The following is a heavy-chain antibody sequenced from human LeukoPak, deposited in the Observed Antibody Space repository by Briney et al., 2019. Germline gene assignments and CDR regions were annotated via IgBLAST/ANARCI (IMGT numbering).Heavy chain of an antibody. Sequence: SDTLSLTCTVSGGSISGYYWSWLRQPAGGGLEWIGRISTSGSTNYNPSLKSRVTISVDNSNNQFSLRLSSATAADTAVYYCARDRGVTVPGRRLDYWGQGTLVTVSS. V-gene: IGHV4-4*07. D-gene: IGHD6-19*01. CDR3: ARDRGVTVPGRRLDY. CDR1: GGSISGYY. J-gene: IGHJ4*02. CDR2: ISTSGST.